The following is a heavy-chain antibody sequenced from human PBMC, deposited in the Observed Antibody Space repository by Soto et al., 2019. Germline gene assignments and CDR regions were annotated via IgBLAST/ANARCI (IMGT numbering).Heavy chain of an antibody. CDR2: INHSGST. CDR1: GGSFSGYY. V-gene: IGHV4-34*01. Sequence: PSETLSLTCAVYGGSFSGYYWSWIRQPPGKGLERIGEINHSGSTNYNPSLKSRVTISVDTSKNQFSLKLSSVTAADTAVYYCARGAKVDYYDSSGYYMFDYWGQGTLVTVSS. D-gene: IGHD3-22*01. J-gene: IGHJ4*02. CDR3: ARGAKVDYYDSSGYYMFDY.